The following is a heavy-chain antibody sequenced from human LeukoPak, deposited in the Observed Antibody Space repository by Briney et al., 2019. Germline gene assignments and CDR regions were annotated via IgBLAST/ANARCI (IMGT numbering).Heavy chain of an antibody. CDR1: GFTFSSYW. CDR2: IKSDGSTT. J-gene: IGHJ4*02. Sequence: QPGGSLRLSCAASGFTFSSYWMPWVRQAPGKGLVWFSRIKSDGSTTSYADSVKGRFTISRDNAKNTLYLQMNSLRAEDTAVYYCAREEAATVVPYFDYWGQGTLVTVSS. D-gene: IGHD4-23*01. V-gene: IGHV3-74*01. CDR3: AREEAATVVPYFDY.